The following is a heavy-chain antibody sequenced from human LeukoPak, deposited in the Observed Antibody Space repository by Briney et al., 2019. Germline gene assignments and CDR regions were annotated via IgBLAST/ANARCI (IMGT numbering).Heavy chain of an antibody. D-gene: IGHD1-26*01. CDR1: GVSISSGNW. J-gene: IGHJ3*02. Sequence: SETLSLTCDVSGVSISSGNWWSWIRQPPGKGLEWIGYIYYSGSTNYNPSLKSRATISVDTSKNQFSLKLSSVTAADKAVYYCARQRRELAHDAFDIWGQGTMVTVSS. CDR2: IYYSGST. CDR3: ARQRRELAHDAFDI. V-gene: IGHV4-59*08.